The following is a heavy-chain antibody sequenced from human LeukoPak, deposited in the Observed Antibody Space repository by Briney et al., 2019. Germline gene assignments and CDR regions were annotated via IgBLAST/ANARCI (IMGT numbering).Heavy chain of an antibody. CDR3: AKASDYGGNEFDY. J-gene: IGHJ4*02. V-gene: IGHV3-9*01. Sequence: PGGSLRLSCAASGFTLEHYGMHWVRQVPGKGLEWVSYITWNSGYKGYADSVKGRFAISRDNAKNSMYLQMNSLTGDDTAFYYCAKASDYGGNEFDYWGQGALVTVSS. D-gene: IGHD4-23*01. CDR2: ITWNSGYK. CDR1: GFTLEHYG.